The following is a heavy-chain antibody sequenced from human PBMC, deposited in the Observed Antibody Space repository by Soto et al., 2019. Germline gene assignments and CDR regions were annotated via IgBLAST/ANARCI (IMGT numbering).Heavy chain of an antibody. CDR2: IYYNGST. V-gene: IGHV4-30-4*02. Sequence: SETPSLTCTVSGGSISSGDYYWSWIRQPPGKGLEWIGYIYYNGSTNYNPSLKSRVTISVDTSKNQFSLKLRSVTGADTAVYYCARRYGGNFDYWGQGTLVTVSS. D-gene: IGHD1-26*01. J-gene: IGHJ4*02. CDR1: GGSISSGDYY. CDR3: ARRYGGNFDY.